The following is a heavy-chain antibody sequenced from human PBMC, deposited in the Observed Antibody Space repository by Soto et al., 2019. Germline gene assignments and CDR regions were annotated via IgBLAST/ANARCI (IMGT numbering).Heavy chain of an antibody. CDR2: MIPILGIA. D-gene: IGHD3-16*01. J-gene: IGHJ3*02. Sequence: QVQLVQSGAEVKKPGSSVKVSCKASGDTYSSYTISWVRQAPGQGLEWMGRMIPILGIANYAQKFQGRVTITEDKSTSTAYMELSSLRSEDTAVYYCARDLGRIDIWGQGTMVTVSS. V-gene: IGHV1-69*08. CDR1: GDTYSSYT. CDR3: ARDLGRIDI.